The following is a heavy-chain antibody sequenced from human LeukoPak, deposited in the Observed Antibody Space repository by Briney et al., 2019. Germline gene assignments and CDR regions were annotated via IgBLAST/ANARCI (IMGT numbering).Heavy chain of an antibody. D-gene: IGHD4-11*01. CDR3: ARHSAVTTFALHY. CDR1: GGSIGSSSYY. Sequence: SETLSLTCTVSGGSIGSSSYYWGWIRQPPGKGLEWIGSIYYSGSTYYNPSLKSRVTISVDTSKNQFSLKLSSVTAADTAVYYCARHSAVTTFALHYWGQGTLVTVSA. CDR2: IYYSGST. J-gene: IGHJ4*02. V-gene: IGHV4-39*01.